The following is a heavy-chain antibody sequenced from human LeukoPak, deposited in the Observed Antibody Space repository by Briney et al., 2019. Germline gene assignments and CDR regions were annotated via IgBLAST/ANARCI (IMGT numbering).Heavy chain of an antibody. V-gene: IGHV4-59*12. CDR1: GGSISSYY. Sequence: SETLSLTCTVSGGSISSYYWSWIRQPPGKGLEWIGSIYYSGSTYYNPSLKSRVTISVDTSKNQFSLKLSSVTAADTAVYYCARDSGTTGEVKFDPWGQGTLVTVSS. J-gene: IGHJ5*02. D-gene: IGHD3-10*01. CDR2: IYYSGST. CDR3: ARDSGTTGEVKFDP.